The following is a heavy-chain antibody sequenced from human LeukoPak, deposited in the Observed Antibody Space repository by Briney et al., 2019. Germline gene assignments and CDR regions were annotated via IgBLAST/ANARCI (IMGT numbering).Heavy chain of an antibody. Sequence: PSETLSLTCTVSGGSISGYYWSWIRQSAGKGLEWIGRVHTSESTSYNPSLKSRVTVSVDTSKNQSSLKLSSVTAADTAVYYCARGKALSGTYYYYFDYWGQGTLVTVSS. D-gene: IGHD3-10*01. CDR2: VHTSEST. J-gene: IGHJ4*02. CDR3: ARGKALSGTYYYYFDY. CDR1: GGSISGYY. V-gene: IGHV4-4*07.